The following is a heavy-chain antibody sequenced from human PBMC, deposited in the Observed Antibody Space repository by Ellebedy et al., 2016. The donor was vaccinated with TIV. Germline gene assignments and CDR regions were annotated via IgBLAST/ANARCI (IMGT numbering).Heavy chain of an antibody. CDR2: INHSGST. V-gene: IGHV4-34*01. CDR3: ARGAHCSSTSCYMYFDY. D-gene: IGHD2-2*02. Sequence: MPSETLSLTCAVYGGSFSGYYWSWIRKPPGKGLEWIGEINHSGSTNYNPSLKSRVTISVDTSKNQFSLKLSSVTAADTAVYYCARGAHCSSTSCYMYFDYWGQGTLVTVSS. CDR1: GGSFSGYY. J-gene: IGHJ4*02.